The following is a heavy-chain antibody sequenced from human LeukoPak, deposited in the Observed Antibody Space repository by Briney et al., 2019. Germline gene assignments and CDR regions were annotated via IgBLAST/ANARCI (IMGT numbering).Heavy chain of an antibody. CDR2: IYPRDSDT. CDR3: ARSRSSFPYYYYMDV. CDR1: GPSFTNYW. J-gene: IGHJ6*03. Sequence: GESLKISCKDSGPSFTNYWFGWVRQKPGKGLEWTGIIYPRDSDTRYSPSFQGQVNISADKSISTAYLQWSSLKASDTAMYYCARSRSSFPYYYYMDVWGEGTMVTVSS. V-gene: IGHV5-51*01.